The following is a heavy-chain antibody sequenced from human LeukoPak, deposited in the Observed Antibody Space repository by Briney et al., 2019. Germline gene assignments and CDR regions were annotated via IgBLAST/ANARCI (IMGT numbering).Heavy chain of an antibody. J-gene: IGHJ4*02. CDR1: GGTFSSYA. CDR2: IVPIFGTA. V-gene: IGHV1-69*13. CDR3: ALEFRTFYAVFDY. Sequence: SVKVSCKASGGTFSSYAISWVRQAPGQGLEWMGGIVPIFGTANYAQKFQGRVTITADESTTTAYMELNSLRSEDTAVYYCALEFRTFYAVFDYWGQGTLVTVSS. D-gene: IGHD2-2*01.